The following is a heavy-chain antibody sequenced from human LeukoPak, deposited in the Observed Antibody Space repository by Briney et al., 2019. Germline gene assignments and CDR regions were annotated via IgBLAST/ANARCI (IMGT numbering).Heavy chain of an antibody. Sequence: PSETLSLTCTVSGGSISSYYWSWIRQPAGKGLEWIGRVHTSGSTNYNPSLKSRLTISADTSKNQFSLKLSSVTAADTAVYYCARATAGYYGSGSYLDPYFDYWGQGTLVTVSS. CDR2: VHTSGST. V-gene: IGHV4-4*07. J-gene: IGHJ4*02. CDR3: ARATAGYYGSGSYLDPYFDY. D-gene: IGHD3-10*01. CDR1: GGSISSYY.